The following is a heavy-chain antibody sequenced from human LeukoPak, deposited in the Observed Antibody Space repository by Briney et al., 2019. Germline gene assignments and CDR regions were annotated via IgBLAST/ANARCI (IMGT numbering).Heavy chain of an antibody. D-gene: IGHD6-13*01. CDR3: AREQQQLVNWFDP. CDR1: GGSVSSGSYY. V-gene: IGHV4-61*01. J-gene: IGHJ5*02. Sequence: SEALSLTCTVSGGSVSSGSYYWSWIRQPPGRGLEWIGYIYYSGSTNYNPSLKSRVTISVDTSKNQFSLKLSSVTAADTAVYYCAREQQQLVNWFDPWGQGTLVTVSS. CDR2: IYYSGST.